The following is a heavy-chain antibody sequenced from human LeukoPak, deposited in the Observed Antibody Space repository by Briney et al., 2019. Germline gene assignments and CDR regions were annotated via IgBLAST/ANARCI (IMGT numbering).Heavy chain of an antibody. CDR3: ARHSGSGSLSRPFDP. CDR1: GGSVTSGGFY. D-gene: IGHD3-10*01. J-gene: IGHJ5*02. V-gene: IGHV4-39*01. CDR2: IYYTGST. Sequence: SETLSLTCSVSGGSVTSGGFYWGWLRQPPGKGPEWIATIYYTGSTYYNPSLNSRVTVSIDTSKNQFSLRPTSVTATDTAVYHCARHSGSGSLSRPFDPWGQGTLVTVSS.